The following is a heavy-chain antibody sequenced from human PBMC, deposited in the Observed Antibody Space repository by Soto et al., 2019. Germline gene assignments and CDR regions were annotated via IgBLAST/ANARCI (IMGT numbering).Heavy chain of an antibody. CDR3: ANTLRSDYYFFQH. V-gene: IGHV4-39*01. CDR2: VYYSGST. J-gene: IGHJ1*01. Sequence: SETLSLTCTVSGVSITTSSYFWGWIRQPPGKGLEWIGSVYYSGSTYYYPSLKSRVTISVDTSKNQFSLKSTSVTAADTAVYYRANTLRSDYYFFQHWGQGPLVTVS. CDR1: GVSITTSSYF. D-gene: IGHD2-21*02.